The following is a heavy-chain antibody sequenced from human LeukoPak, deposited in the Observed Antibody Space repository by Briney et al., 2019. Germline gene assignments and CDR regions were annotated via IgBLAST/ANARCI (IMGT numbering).Heavy chain of an antibody. Sequence: ASVKVSCKASGYTFTSCGISWVRQAPGQGLEWMGWISAYNGSTKYAQKFQGRVTMTIDTSTSTAYMELRSLRSDDTAVYYCARGGLGTTTHAFDIWGQGTMVTVSS. CDR3: ARGGLGTTTHAFDI. V-gene: IGHV1-18*01. D-gene: IGHD1-1*01. J-gene: IGHJ3*02. CDR1: GYTFTSCG. CDR2: ISAYNGST.